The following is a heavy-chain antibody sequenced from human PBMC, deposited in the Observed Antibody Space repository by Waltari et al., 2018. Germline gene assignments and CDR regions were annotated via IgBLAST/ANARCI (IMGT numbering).Heavy chain of an antibody. CDR3: AIAGPVGRYYYYGMDV. CDR2: IIPIFGTA. D-gene: IGHD3-10*01. Sequence: QVQLVQSGAEVKKPGSSVKVSCKASGGTFSSYANSWVRQAPGQGLEWMGGIIPIFGTAIDAQKFQGRVTITADESTSTAYMELSSLRSEDTAVYYCAIAGPVGRYYYYGMDVWGQGTTVTVSS. V-gene: IGHV1-69*12. J-gene: IGHJ6*02. CDR1: GGTFSSYA.